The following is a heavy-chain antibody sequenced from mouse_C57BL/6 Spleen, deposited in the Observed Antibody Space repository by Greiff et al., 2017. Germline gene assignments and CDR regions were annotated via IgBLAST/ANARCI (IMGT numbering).Heavy chain of an antibody. J-gene: IGHJ3*01. V-gene: IGHV1-64*01. D-gene: IGHD3-2*01. CDR2: IHPNSGST. CDR3: AKTNSRQAFAY. Sequence: VKLQQPGAELVKPGASVKLSCKASGYTFTSYWMHWVKQRPGQGLEWIGMIHPNSGSTNYNEKFKSKATLTVDKSSSTAYMQLSSLTSEDSAVYYCAKTNSRQAFAYWGQGTLVTVSA. CDR1: GYTFTSYW.